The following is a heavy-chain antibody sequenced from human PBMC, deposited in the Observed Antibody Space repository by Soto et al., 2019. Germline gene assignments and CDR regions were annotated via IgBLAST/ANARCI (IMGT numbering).Heavy chain of an antibody. Sequence: GGSLRLSCAASGFTFSSYAMSWVRQAPGKGLEWVSAISGSGGSTYYADSVKGRFTISRDNSKNTLHLQMNSLRAEDTAVYYCAKGAIMITFGGVIELFDYWGQGPLVTVSS. J-gene: IGHJ4*02. CDR1: GFTFSSYA. CDR3: AKGAIMITFGGVIELFDY. D-gene: IGHD3-16*02. CDR2: ISGSGGST. V-gene: IGHV3-23*01.